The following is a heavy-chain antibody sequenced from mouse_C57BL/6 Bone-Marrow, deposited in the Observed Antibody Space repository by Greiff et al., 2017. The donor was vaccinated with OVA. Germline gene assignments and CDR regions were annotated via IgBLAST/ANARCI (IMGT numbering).Heavy chain of an antibody. Sequence: EVHLVESGGGLVKPGGSLKLSCAASGFTFSDYGMHWVRQAPEKGLEWVAYISSGSSTIYYADTVKGRFTISRDNAKNTLFLQMTSLRSEDTAKYYSAGRARGYFDVWGTGTTVTVSS. CDR3: AGRARGYFDV. CDR1: GFTFSDYG. CDR2: ISSGSSTI. J-gene: IGHJ1*03. V-gene: IGHV5-17*01.